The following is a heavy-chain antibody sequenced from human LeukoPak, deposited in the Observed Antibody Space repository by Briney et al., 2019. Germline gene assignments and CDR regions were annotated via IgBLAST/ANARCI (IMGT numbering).Heavy chain of an antibody. V-gene: IGHV4-4*07. CDR2: IHTSGST. CDR1: GGSISNYH. Sequence: SETLSLTCTVSGGSISNYHWSWIRQPAGKGLEWIGQIHTSGSTNYNPPLKSRVTMSIDTPENQVSLTIRSVTAADTALYHCARDLYGYASDWYGGYYFDYWGQGTLVTVSS. D-gene: IGHD2-2*01. J-gene: IGHJ4*02. CDR3: ARDLYGYASDWYGGYYFDY.